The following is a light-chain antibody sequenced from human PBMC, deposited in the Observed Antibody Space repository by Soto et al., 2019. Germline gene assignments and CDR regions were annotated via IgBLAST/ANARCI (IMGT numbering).Light chain of an antibody. J-gene: IGLJ3*02. V-gene: IGLV1-40*01. Sequence: QSVLTQPPSVSGAPGQRVTISCTGSSSNIGATYDVHWYQHLPGTAPKLLIYGNTNRPSGVPDRFSGSKSGTSASLAITGLQAEDETDYYCQSYDSSLSTWVFGGGTKLNVL. CDR3: QSYDSSLSTWV. CDR2: GNT. CDR1: SSNIGATYD.